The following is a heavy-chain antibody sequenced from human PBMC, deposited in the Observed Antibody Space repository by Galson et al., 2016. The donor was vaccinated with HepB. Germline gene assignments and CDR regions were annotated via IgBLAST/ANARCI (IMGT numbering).Heavy chain of an antibody. J-gene: IGHJ6*02. CDR2: IWYDGSDK. V-gene: IGHV3-33*01. Sequence: SLRLSCAASGFTFSSYGVHWVRQAPGKGLEWVAIIWYDGSDKYYADSVKGRFTISRDNSKNTLYLQMNSLRAEDTAVYYCARDPQYQLTNYYYYGMDVWGQGTTVTV. CDR3: ARDPQYQLTNYYYYGMDV. CDR1: GFTFSSYG. D-gene: IGHD2-2*01.